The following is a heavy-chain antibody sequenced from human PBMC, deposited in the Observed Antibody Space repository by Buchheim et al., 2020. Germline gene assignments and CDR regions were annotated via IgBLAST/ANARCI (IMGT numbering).Heavy chain of an antibody. CDR3: AQGSFLDYGNSHKIYKWLDP. CDR2: FDPEEGDA. D-gene: IGHD3/OR15-3a*01. Sequence: QVQLLQSGAEVKKPGASVKVSCKVSGDRLSEISINWVRQAPGKGLEWMGRFDPEEGDAFYAQQFQDRVTVTVDTSTNTAYLDLTSLTSEDTAVYYCAQGSFLDYGNSHKIYKWLDPWGQGTL. J-gene: IGHJ5*02. CDR1: GDRLSEIS. V-gene: IGHV1-24*01.